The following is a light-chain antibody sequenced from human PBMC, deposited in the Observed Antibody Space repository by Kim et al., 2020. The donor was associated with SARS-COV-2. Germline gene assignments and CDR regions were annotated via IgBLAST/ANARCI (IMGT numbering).Light chain of an antibody. CDR1: SGGMSSNY. Sequence: TVTISCTRGSGGMSSNYAQWYQQRPGSAPTTVIYADKQRPSGVPDRFSGSIDSSSNSASLTISGMRPEDEADYYCQSYDSTNHGVFGGGTQLTVL. J-gene: IGLJ3*02. CDR2: ADK. CDR3: QSYDSTNHGV. V-gene: IGLV6-57*03.